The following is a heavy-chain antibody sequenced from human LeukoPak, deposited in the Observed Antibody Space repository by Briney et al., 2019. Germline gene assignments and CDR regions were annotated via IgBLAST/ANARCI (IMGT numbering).Heavy chain of an antibody. Sequence: GGSLRLSCAASGFTFSSYSVNWVRHAPGKGLERVSYISRSSSTIYYADSVKGRFTISRDNAKNSMYLQMNSLRDEDTAVYYCARVHDSSGYYNGHGWFDPWGQGTLVTVSS. V-gene: IGHV3-48*02. D-gene: IGHD3-22*01. CDR1: GFTFSSYS. J-gene: IGHJ5*02. CDR3: ARVHDSSGYYNGHGWFDP. CDR2: ISRSSSTI.